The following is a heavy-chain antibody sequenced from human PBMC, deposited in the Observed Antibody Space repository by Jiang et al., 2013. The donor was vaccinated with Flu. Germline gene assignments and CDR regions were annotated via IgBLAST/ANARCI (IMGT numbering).Heavy chain of an antibody. D-gene: IGHD5-12*01. CDR1: GYTFTSYD. V-gene: IGHV1-2*02. Sequence: ASGYTFTSYDINWVRQATGQGLEWMGWINPNTGDTINAQKFQGRVTMTRDTSISTAYMELSRLRSDDTAVYYCARRGKTRGYSGYDEFDNWGQGTLVTVSS. J-gene: IGHJ4*02. CDR2: INPNTGDT. CDR3: ARRGKTRGYSGYDEFDN.